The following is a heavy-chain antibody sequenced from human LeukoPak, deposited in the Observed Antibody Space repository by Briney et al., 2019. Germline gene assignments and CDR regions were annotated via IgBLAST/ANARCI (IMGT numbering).Heavy chain of an antibody. Sequence: SETLSLTCTVSGGSISSNYWNWIRQPPGKGLEWIGYIYYRGDTNYNPSLTRRVTISADTSKNQFSLKLTSATAADTAVYYCARVVSQYGDYAWIVNWFDPWGQGTLVTVSS. CDR3: ARVVSQYGDYAWIVNWFDP. D-gene: IGHD4-17*01. CDR1: GGSISSNY. J-gene: IGHJ5*02. CDR2: IYYRGDT. V-gene: IGHV4-59*01.